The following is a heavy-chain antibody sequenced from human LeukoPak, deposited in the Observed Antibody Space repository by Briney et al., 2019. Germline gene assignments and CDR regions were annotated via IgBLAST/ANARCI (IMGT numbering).Heavy chain of an antibody. D-gene: IGHD2-2*02. Sequence: GRSLRLSCAASGFTFDDYAMHWVRQAPGKGLEWVSGISWNSGSIGYADSVKGRFTISRDNAKNSLYLQMNSLRAEDTALYYCAKAEGQLLYFAVDYWGQGTLVTVSS. CDR2: ISWNSGSI. CDR3: AKAEGQLLYFAVDY. V-gene: IGHV3-9*01. J-gene: IGHJ4*02. CDR1: GFTFDDYA.